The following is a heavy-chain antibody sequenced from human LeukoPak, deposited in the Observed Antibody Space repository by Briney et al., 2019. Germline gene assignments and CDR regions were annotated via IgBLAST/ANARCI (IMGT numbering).Heavy chain of an antibody. V-gene: IGHV1-46*01. CDR2: INPSGGST. J-gene: IGHJ6*02. CDR3: AREPRRWQLWPENTYYYYGMDV. CDR1: GYTFTSYY. Sequence: VASVKVSCKASGYTFTSYYMHWVRQAPGQGLEWMGIINPSGGSTSYAQKFQGRVTMTRDTSTSTVYMELSSLRSEDTAVYYCAREPRRWQLWPENTYYYYGMDVWGQGTTVTVSS. D-gene: IGHD5-18*01.